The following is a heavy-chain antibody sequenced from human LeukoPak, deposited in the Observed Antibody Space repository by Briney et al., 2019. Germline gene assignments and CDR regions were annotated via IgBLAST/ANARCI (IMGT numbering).Heavy chain of an antibody. Sequence: ASVKVSCKASGYTFTSYGISWVRQAPGQGLEWMGWISAYNGNTNYAQKLQGRVTMTTDTSTSTAYMELRSLRSDDTAVYYCARGSITIFGVVDPHDAFDIWGQGTMVTVSS. CDR3: ARGSITIFGVVDPHDAFDI. CDR1: GYTFTSYG. J-gene: IGHJ3*02. CDR2: ISAYNGNT. D-gene: IGHD3-3*01. V-gene: IGHV1-18*01.